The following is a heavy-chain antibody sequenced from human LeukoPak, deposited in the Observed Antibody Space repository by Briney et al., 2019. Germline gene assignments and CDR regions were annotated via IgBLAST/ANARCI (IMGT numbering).Heavy chain of an antibody. V-gene: IGHV3-21*01. CDR1: GLTFRANG. CDR2: ISSSSSYI. Sequence: GGPLGFSCEASGLTFRANGRNWFGKAPGKGLGWVSSISSSSSYIYYADSVKGRFTISRDNAKNSLYLQMNSLRAEDTAVYYCARDVAGTADFDYWGQGTLVTVSS. J-gene: IGHJ4*02. CDR3: ARDVAGTADFDY. D-gene: IGHD2-15*01.